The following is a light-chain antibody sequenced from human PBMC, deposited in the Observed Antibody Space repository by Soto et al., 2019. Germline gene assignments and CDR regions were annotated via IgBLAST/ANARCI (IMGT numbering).Light chain of an antibody. J-gene: IGLJ1*01. CDR3: AAWDDRLNGYV. Sequence: QSVLTQPPSASGTPGQRISISCSGSSSNIGSKNVNWLQQLPGTAPRLLIYTNNRRPSGVPDRFSGSKSGTSASLAISGLQPEDEADYYCAAWDDRLNGYVFGTGTKLTVL. CDR2: TNN. V-gene: IGLV1-44*01. CDR1: SSNIGSKN.